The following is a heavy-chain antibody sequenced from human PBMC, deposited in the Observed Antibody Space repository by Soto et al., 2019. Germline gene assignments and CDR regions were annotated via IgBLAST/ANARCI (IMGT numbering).Heavy chain of an antibody. CDR2: IMPIFRTA. CDR3: ARDQDRPQLGGNYYYIMDV. D-gene: IGHD3-3*02. V-gene: IGHV1-69*12. CDR1: GGTFSTAA. J-gene: IGHJ6*02. Sequence: QVQVEQSGAEVKKPGSSVKVSCKASGGTFSTAAISWVRQAPGQGLEWMGGIMPIFRTADYAQKFQGRVTITADESMSTAYLELRSLSSEDTAIYYCARDQDRPQLGGNYYYIMDVWGQGTTVNVSS.